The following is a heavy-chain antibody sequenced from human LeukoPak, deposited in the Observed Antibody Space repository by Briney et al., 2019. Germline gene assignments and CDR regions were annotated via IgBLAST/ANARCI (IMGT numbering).Heavy chain of an antibody. CDR3: ARDRVEGYCSSTSCYEFDY. CDR2: ISYDGSNK. J-gene: IGHJ4*02. V-gene: IGHV3-30*04. D-gene: IGHD2-2*01. CDR1: GFTFSSYA. Sequence: GGSLRLSCAASGFTFSSYAMHWVRQAPGKGLEWVAVISYDGSNKYYADSVKGRFTISRDNSKNTLYLQMNSLRAEDTAVYYCARDRVEGYCSSTSCYEFDYWGQGTLVTVSS.